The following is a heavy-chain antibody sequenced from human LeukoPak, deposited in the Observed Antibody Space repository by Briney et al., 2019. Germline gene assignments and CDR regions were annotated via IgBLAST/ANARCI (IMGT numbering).Heavy chain of an antibody. D-gene: IGHD6-19*01. CDR1: GYTFTGYY. CDR2: INPNSGGT. Sequence: ASVKVSCKASGYTFTGYYMHWVRQAPGQGLEWMGWINPNSGGTNYAQKFQGWVTMTRDTSISTAYMELSRLRSDDTAVYYCARTRFLYSSGWYYYYGVDVWGQGTTVTVSS. V-gene: IGHV1-2*04. J-gene: IGHJ6*02. CDR3: ARTRFLYSSGWYYYYGVDV.